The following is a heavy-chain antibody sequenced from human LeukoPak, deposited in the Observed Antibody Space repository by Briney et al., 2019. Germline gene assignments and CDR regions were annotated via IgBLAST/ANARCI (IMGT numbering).Heavy chain of an antibody. CDR2: INHSGST. CDR3: ARDHTAMANDY. D-gene: IGHD5-18*01. CDR1: GGSFSGYY. Sequence: KTSETLSLTCAVYGGSFSGYYWSWIRQPPGKGLEWIGEINHSGSTNYNPSLKSRVTISVDTSKNQFSLKLSSVTAADTAVYYCARDHTAMANDYWGQGTLVTVSS. V-gene: IGHV4-34*01. J-gene: IGHJ4*02.